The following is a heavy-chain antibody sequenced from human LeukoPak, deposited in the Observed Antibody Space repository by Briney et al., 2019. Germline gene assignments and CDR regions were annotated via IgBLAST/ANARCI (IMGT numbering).Heavy chain of an antibody. D-gene: IGHD2-15*01. Sequence: SGPALVKPTQTLTLTCTFSGFSLSTSGMCVSWIRQPPGKALEWLALIDWDDDKYYSTSLKTRLTISKDTSKNQVVLTMTNMDPVDTATYYCARILIVVGGDNAFDIWGQGTMVTVSS. CDR2: IDWDDDK. J-gene: IGHJ3*02. V-gene: IGHV2-70*01. CDR3: ARILIVVGGDNAFDI. CDR1: GFSLSTSGMC.